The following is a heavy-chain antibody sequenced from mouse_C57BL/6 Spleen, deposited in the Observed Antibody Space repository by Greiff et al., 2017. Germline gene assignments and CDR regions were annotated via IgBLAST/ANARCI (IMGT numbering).Heavy chain of an antibody. V-gene: IGHV5-17*01. J-gene: IGHJ4*01. CDR1: GFTFSDYG. Sequence: EVQGVESGGGLVKPGGSLKLSCAASGFTFSDYGMHWVRQAPEKGLEWVAYISSGSSTIYYADTVKGRFTISRDNAKNTLFLQMTSLRSEDTAMYYCARINYYGSSPYAMDYWGQGTSVTVSS. CDR3: ARINYYGSSPYAMDY. D-gene: IGHD1-1*01. CDR2: ISSGSSTI.